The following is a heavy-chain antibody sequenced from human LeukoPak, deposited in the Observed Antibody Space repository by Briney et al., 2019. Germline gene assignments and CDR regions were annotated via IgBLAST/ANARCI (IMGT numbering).Heavy chain of an antibody. Sequence: PGGSLRLSCAASGFTFSSHWMTWIRQAPGKGLEWVASIKKDVGEKFYVDSVKGRFTISRDNAKNSLYLHMNSLRPEDTAVYYCAKDNPIEKVPGLGPGSWGQGTLVTVSS. CDR1: GFTFSSHW. V-gene: IGHV3-7*01. J-gene: IGHJ5*02. CDR2: IKKDVGEK. CDR3: AKDNPIEKVPGLGPGS. D-gene: IGHD2-2*01.